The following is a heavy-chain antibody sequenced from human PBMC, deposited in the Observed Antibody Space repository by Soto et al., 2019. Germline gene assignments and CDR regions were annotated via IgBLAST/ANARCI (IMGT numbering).Heavy chain of an antibody. D-gene: IGHD3-10*01. CDR3: ARGPYCGEECYFAY. V-gene: IGHV4-4*07. Sequence: QVHLQESGPVLVKPSETLSLTCSVFGDSISRYYWSWIRQPAGKGLEFIGRIYNSGIINYNPSLESRVTMSVDPSKNQISLQLSSATAADTAMYYCARGPYCGEECYFAYWGQGTLVTVSP. CDR2: IYNSGII. J-gene: IGHJ4*02. CDR1: GDSISRYY.